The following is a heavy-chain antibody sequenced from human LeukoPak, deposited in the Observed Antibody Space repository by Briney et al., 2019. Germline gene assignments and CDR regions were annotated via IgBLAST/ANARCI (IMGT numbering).Heavy chain of an antibody. CDR2: IYPGDSDT. Sequence: GESLKISCKGSGYSFTSYWIGWVRQMPGKGLEWMGIIYPGDSDTRYSPSFQGQVTISPDKSISTAYLQWSSLKASDTAMYYCARLYRGYSYGYPYYFDYWGQGTLVTVSS. D-gene: IGHD5-18*01. V-gene: IGHV5-51*01. J-gene: IGHJ4*02. CDR3: ARLYRGYSYGYPYYFDY. CDR1: GYSFTSYW.